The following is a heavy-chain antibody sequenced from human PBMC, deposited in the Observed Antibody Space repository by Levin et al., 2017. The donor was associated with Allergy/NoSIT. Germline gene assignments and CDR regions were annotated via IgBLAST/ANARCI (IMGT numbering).Heavy chain of an antibody. CDR3: ARVGTRSSGWYRLYWFDP. CDR1: GGSISSYY. J-gene: IGHJ5*02. V-gene: IGHV4-59*01. CDR2: IYYSGST. Sequence: SETLSLTCTVSGGSISSYYWSWIRQPPGKGLEWIGYIYYSGSTNYNPSLKSRVTISVDTSKNQFSLKLSSVTAADTAVYYCARVGTRSSGWYRLYWFDPWGQGTLVTVSS. D-gene: IGHD6-19*01.